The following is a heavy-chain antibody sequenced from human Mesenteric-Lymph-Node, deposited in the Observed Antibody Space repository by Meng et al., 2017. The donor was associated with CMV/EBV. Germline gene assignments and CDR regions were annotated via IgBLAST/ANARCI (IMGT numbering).Heavy chain of an antibody. CDR1: GFTFSSYW. CDR3: ARGISSSSCYYFDN. Sequence: GGSLRLSCEASGFTFSSYWMTWVRQAPGKGLEWVSYISSSGSTIDYADSVKGRFTISRDNAKNSLYLQMNSLRVEDTAVYYCARGISSSSCYYFDNWGQGTLVTVSS. V-gene: IGHV3-48*03. J-gene: IGHJ4*02. D-gene: IGHD2-2*01. CDR2: ISSSGSTI.